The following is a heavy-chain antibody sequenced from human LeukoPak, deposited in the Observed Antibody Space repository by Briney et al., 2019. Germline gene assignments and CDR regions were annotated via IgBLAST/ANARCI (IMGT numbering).Heavy chain of an antibody. J-gene: IGHJ4*02. CDR2: ISGSGGSR. CDR1: GFTFTSYA. Sequence: PGGSLRLSCATSGFTFTSYALGWVRQAPGKGLEWVSLISGSGGSRYYGDSVKGRFTISRDNSKNLVYLEMNSLRAGDTAVYYRAKGGEDSGYNSHFDYWGQGTLVIVSS. V-gene: IGHV3-23*01. D-gene: IGHD5-24*01. CDR3: AKGGEDSGYNSHFDY.